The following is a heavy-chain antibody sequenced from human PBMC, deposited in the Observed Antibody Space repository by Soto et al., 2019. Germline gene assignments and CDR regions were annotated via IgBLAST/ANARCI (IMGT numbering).Heavy chain of an antibody. CDR3: AKATTVTTVWFDP. D-gene: IGHD4-17*01. J-gene: IGHJ5*02. CDR1: GLTFDDYA. Sequence: EVQLVESGGGLVQPGRSLRLSCAASGLTFDDYAMHWVRQAPGKGLEWVSGISWNSGSIGYADSVKGRFTISRDNAKNSLYLQMNSLRAEDTALYYCAKATTVTTVWFDPWGQGTLVTVSS. CDR2: ISWNSGSI. V-gene: IGHV3-9*01.